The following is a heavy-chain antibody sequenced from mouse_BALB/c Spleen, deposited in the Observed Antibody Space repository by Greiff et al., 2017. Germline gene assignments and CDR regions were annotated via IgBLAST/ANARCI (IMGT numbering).Heavy chain of an antibody. J-gene: IGHJ4*01. Sequence: QVQLQQSGAELVRPGTSVKISCKASGYTFTNYWLGWVKQRPGHGLEWIGDIYPGGGYTNYNEKFKGKATLTADTSSSTAYMQLSSLTSEDSAVYFCARSYLYGSSYEYAMGYWGQGTSVTVSS. CDR3: ARSYLYGSSYEYAMGY. V-gene: IGHV1-63*02. CDR2: IYPGGGYT. D-gene: IGHD1-1*01. CDR1: GYTFTNYW.